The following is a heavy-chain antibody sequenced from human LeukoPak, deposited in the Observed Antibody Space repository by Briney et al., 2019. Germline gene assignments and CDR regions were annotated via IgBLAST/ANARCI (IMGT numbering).Heavy chain of an antibody. CDR2: IAYDGSKK. CDR1: GFPFSSYW. D-gene: IGHD3-16*01. J-gene: IGHJ5*01. V-gene: IGHV3-33*08. Sequence: PGGSLRLSCVASGFPFSSYWMTWVRQAPGKGLEWVTGIAYDGSKKFYADSVKGRFAISRDDSKNTVYVEMSGLRAEDTALYHCTRDLAMGALDSWGQGSPVTVSS. CDR3: TRDLAMGALDS.